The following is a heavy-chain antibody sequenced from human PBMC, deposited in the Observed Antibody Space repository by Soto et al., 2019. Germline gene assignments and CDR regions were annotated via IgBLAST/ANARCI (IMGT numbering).Heavy chain of an antibody. CDR1: GGTFSSYA. V-gene: IGHV1-69*06. CDR2: IIPFFGTA. Sequence: QVQLVQSGAEVKKPGSSVKVSCKASGGTFSSYAISWVRQAPGQGLEWMGGIIPFFGTANYAQKLQGRVTITADKSTSTAYMELSSLRCEDTAVYYCARTDGRADAFDIWGQGTMVTVSS. J-gene: IGHJ3*02. CDR3: ARTDGRADAFDI.